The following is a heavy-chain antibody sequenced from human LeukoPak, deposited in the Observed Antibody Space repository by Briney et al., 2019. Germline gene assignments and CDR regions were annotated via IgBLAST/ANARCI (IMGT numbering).Heavy chain of an antibody. J-gene: IGHJ5*02. CDR1: GASISSDSYS. CDR3: ARTYNWFDP. V-gene: IGHV4-61*02. CDR2: IYTSGST. Sequence: PPQTLSLTCTVSGASISSDSYSWNWIRQPAGKGLEYIGRIYTSGSTNYNPSLKSRVTISVDTSKNQFSLRLSSVTAADTAVYYCARTYNWFDPWGQGTLVTVSS.